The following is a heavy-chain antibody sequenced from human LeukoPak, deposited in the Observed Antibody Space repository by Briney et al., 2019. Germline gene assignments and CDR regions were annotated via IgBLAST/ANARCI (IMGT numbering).Heavy chain of an antibody. V-gene: IGHV4-34*01. J-gene: IGHJ5*02. Sequence: PSETLSLTCAVYGGSFSGYYWSWIRQPPGKGLEWIGEINHSGSTNYNPSLKSRVTISVDTSKNQFSLKLSSVTVADTAVYYCAREQQQLVRGPYNWFDPWGQGTLVTVSS. CDR1: GGSFSGYY. CDR3: AREQQQLVRGPYNWFDP. D-gene: IGHD6-13*01. CDR2: INHSGST.